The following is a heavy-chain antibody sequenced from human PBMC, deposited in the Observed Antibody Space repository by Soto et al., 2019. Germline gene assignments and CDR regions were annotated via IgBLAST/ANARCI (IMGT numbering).Heavy chain of an antibody. CDR2: IYWDDDK. V-gene: IGHV2-5*02. D-gene: IGHD3-3*01. Sequence: QITLKESGPTLVKPTQTLTLTCTFSGFSLSTSGVGVGWIRQPPGKALEWLALIYWDDDKRYSPSLKSRLTITKATAKNQVVLTMTNIDPVDTATYYCAHRNKIFGVVEYYFDYWGQGTLVTVSS. CDR1: GFSLSTSGVG. J-gene: IGHJ4*02. CDR3: AHRNKIFGVVEYYFDY.